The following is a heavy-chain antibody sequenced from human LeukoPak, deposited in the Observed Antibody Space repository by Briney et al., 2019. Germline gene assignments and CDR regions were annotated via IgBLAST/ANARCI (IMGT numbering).Heavy chain of an antibody. CDR2: ITGSGDYT. J-gene: IGHJ4*02. CDR3: AKDGFYYDGSAHGYYFDY. Sequence: GGSLRLSCAASGFTFSGYAMTWVRQAPGKGLEWVSSITGSGDYTYYIDSVKGRFTISRDNSKNILYLKMNSLRGEDTALYYGAKDGFYYDGSAHGYYFDYWGQGTLVAVSS. V-gene: IGHV3-23*01. D-gene: IGHD3-22*01. CDR1: GFTFSGYA.